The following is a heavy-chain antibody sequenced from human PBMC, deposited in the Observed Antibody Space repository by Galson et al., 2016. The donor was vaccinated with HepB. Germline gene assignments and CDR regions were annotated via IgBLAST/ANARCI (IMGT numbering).Heavy chain of an antibody. D-gene: IGHD3-10*01. Sequence: ETLSLTCTVSGDSLGSFYWSWIRQPPGKGLEWIAYIYKTGSTNYNPSLKSRVTISVDTSKNQYSLKLSSVTAADTAVYYCATHWLARGSWYFDLWGRGTLVTVSS. CDR3: ATHWLARGSWYFDL. CDR1: GDSLGSFY. J-gene: IGHJ2*01. CDR2: IYKTGST. V-gene: IGHV4-59*01.